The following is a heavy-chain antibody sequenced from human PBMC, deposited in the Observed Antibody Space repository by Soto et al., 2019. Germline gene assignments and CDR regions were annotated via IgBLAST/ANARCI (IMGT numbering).Heavy chain of an antibody. Sequence: EVQLLESGGGLIQPGGSLRLSCAASGFTFSTHWMHWVRQAPGKGLVWVSRINSDGSTTNYVDSVKGRCTISRDNAKNTVYLQMNSLRAEDTAVYYCARVPTGGYDWVWGQGTLVTVSS. V-gene: IGHV3-74*01. CDR1: GFTFSTHW. J-gene: IGHJ4*02. D-gene: IGHD5-12*01. CDR3: ARVPTGGYDWV. CDR2: INSDGSTT.